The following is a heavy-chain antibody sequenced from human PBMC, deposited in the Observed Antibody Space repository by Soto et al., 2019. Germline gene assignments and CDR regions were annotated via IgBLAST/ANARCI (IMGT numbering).Heavy chain of an antibody. J-gene: IGHJ4*02. CDR3: ARALGPSELLSFDY. CDR2: IGTAGDT. CDR1: GFTFSSYD. D-gene: IGHD1-26*01. Sequence: GGSLRLSCAASGFTFSSYDMHWVRQATGKGLEWDSAIGTAGDTYYPGSVKGLFTISRENAKNSLYLQMNSLRAEDTAVYYCARALGPSELLSFDYWGQGTLVTVSS. V-gene: IGHV3-13*01.